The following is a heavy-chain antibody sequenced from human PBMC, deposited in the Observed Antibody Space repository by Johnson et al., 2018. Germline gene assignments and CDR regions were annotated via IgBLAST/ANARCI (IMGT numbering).Heavy chain of an antibody. CDR3: AKVAQYWTGGSCYSTYYYYYMDV. Sequence: VQLVETGGDLVQPGGSLRLSCAASGFTFSSYAMSWVRQAPGKGLEWVSAISGSGGSTYFADSVKGRFTISRDNSKNTLYLQINSLRAGDTAVYYCAKVAQYWTGGSCYSTYYYYYMDVWGKGTTVTVSS. CDR1: GFTFSSYA. J-gene: IGHJ6*03. V-gene: IGHV3-23*04. CDR2: ISGSGGST. D-gene: IGHD2-15*01.